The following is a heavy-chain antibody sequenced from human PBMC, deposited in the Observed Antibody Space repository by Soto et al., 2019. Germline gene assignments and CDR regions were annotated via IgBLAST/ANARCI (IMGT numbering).Heavy chain of an antibody. V-gene: IGHV4-31*03. CDR3: ARGASVDTAPLN. CDR2: IYYSGST. Sequence: SETLSLTCTVSGGSISSGGYCWSWIRQHPGKGLEWIGYIYYSGSTYYNPSLKSRVTTSVDTSKNQFSLKLSSVTAADTAVYYCARGASVDTAPLNWGQGTLVTVSS. CDR1: GGSISSGGYC. J-gene: IGHJ4*02. D-gene: IGHD5-18*01.